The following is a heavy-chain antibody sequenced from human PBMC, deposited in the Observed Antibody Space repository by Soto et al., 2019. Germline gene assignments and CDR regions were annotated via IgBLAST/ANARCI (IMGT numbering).Heavy chain of an antibody. CDR3: ARDLQRGMDV. V-gene: IGHV3-33*01. Sequence: RRLSCAASGFTLSSYGMHWVRQAPGKGLERVAVIWYDGSNKYYADSVKGRFTISRDNSKNTPYLHMNSLRAEDTTVYYCARDLQRGMDVWVQGTTVTVAS. CDR2: IWYDGSNK. D-gene: IGHD3-10*01. CDR1: GFTLSSYG. J-gene: IGHJ6*02.